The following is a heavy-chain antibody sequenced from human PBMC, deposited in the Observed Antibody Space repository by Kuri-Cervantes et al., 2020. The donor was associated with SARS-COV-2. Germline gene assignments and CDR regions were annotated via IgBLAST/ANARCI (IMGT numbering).Heavy chain of an antibody. D-gene: IGHD1-26*01. J-gene: IGHJ6*02. CDR1: GGTFSTHA. CDR3: ARGRGVEARWEGDYYHVMDV. CDR2: VIPMFGTT. Sequence: SVKVSCKASGGTFSTHAINWVRQAPGQGLEWMGTVIPMFGTTHHAQRFQGRLTMTADTSTSIAYMTLSSLRSEDTAVYYCARGRGVEARWEGDYYHVMDVWGPGTTVTVSS. V-gene: IGHV1-69*06.